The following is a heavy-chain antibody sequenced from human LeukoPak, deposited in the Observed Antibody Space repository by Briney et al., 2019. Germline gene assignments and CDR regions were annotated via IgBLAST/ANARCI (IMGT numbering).Heavy chain of an antibody. CDR2: IKPGGGTT. CDR1: GYTFTSHY. D-gene: IGHD5-12*01. CDR3: ARLEGLAATMGD. J-gene: IGHJ4*02. Sequence: AASVKVSCKASGYTFTSHYMHWVRQAPGQGLEWMGLIKPGGGTTIYAQKFKGRLTMTRDTSTSTVYMELSSLRSEDTAVYYCARLEGLAATMGDWGQGTLATVSS. V-gene: IGHV1-46*01.